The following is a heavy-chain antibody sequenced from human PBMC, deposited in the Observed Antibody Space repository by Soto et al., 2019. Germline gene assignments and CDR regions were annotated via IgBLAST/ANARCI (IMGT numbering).Heavy chain of an antibody. J-gene: IGHJ6*02. Sequence: SETLSLTCTVSGGSIGSYYGSWIRQPPGKGLEWIGYIYYSGSTNYNPSLKSRVTISVDTSKNQFSLKLSSVTAADTAVYYCARADYGDYVSGFSYYYGMDVWGQGTTVTVSS. D-gene: IGHD4-17*01. CDR1: GGSIGSYY. CDR3: ARADYGDYVSGFSYYYGMDV. V-gene: IGHV4-59*01. CDR2: IYYSGST.